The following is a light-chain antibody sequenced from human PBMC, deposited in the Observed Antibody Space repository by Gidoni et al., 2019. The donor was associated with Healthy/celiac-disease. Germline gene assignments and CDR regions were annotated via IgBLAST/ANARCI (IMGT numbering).Light chain of an antibody. CDR3: QQYNSYPIT. CDR2: TAS. J-gene: IGKJ5*01. Sequence: DIQMTQSPSTLSASVGDRVTITCRASQSISSWLAWYQQKPGKAPKLLIYTASSLESGVPSRFIGSGSGTEFTLTISSLQPDDFATYYCQQYNSYPITFGQXTLLEIK. V-gene: IGKV1-5*03. CDR1: QSISSW.